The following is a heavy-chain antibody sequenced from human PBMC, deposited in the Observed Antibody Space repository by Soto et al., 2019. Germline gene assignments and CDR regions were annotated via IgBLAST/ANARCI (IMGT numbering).Heavy chain of an antibody. D-gene: IGHD6-19*01. Sequence: VQLWESGGGLVQPGGSLRLSCAASGFTFSSYAMIWVRQAPAKGLEGVSAISGSGGSTYYADSVKGRFTISRDNPQTTLYHQINSPRAEDTAVYYCAKGSAFEFRSGPPVDYWGQGTLVPVSS. CDR2: ISGSGGST. CDR1: GFTFSSYA. J-gene: IGHJ4*02. V-gene: IGHV3-23*01. CDR3: AKGSAFEFRSGPPVDY.